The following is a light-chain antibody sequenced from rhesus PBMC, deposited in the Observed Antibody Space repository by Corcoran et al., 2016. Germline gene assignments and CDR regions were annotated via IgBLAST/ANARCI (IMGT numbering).Light chain of an antibody. Sequence: DIQMTQSPSSLSASVGDTVTITCRASQSISSWLAWYQQKPGKAPKFLIYKASSLQSGVPSRISGSGSGTDFTLTISSLQSEDFATYYCQQYSSSPYSFGQGTKVEIK. CDR1: QSISSW. V-gene: IGKV1-22*01. J-gene: IGKJ2*01. CDR2: KAS. CDR3: QQYSSSPYS.